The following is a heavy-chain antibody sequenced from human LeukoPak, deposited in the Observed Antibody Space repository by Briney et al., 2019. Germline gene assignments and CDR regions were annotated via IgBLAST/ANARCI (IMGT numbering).Heavy chain of an antibody. D-gene: IGHD2-15*01. CDR1: GYTFTGYY. Sequence: GASVTVSCTASGYTFTGYYMHWVRQAPGQGLEWMGWINPNSGGTNYAQKFQGRVTMTRDTSISTAYMELSRLRSEDTAVYYCARDRGQGFDYWGQGTLVTVSS. CDR3: ARDRGQGFDY. V-gene: IGHV1-2*02. J-gene: IGHJ4*02. CDR2: INPNSGGT.